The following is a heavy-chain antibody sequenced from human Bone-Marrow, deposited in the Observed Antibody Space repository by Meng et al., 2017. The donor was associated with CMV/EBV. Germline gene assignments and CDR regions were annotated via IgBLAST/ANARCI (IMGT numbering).Heavy chain of an antibody. CDR1: GFTFSSYS. CDR3: AKAATIYWDDAFDI. V-gene: IGHV3-21*01. J-gene: IGHJ3*02. Sequence: GESLKISCAASGFTFSSYSMNWVRQAPGKGLEWVSSISSSSSYIYYADSVKGRFTISRDNAKNSLYLQMNSLRAEDTAVYYCAKAATIYWDDAFDIWGQGTMVTVSS. D-gene: IGHD5-24*01. CDR2: ISSSSSYI.